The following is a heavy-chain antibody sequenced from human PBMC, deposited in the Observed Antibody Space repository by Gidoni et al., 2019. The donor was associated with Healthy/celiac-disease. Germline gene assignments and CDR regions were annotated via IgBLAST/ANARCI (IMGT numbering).Heavy chain of an antibody. CDR2: ISGSGGST. J-gene: IGHJ3*02. CDR3: AKDKLLRMYGAFDI. CDR1: GFNCSRYA. V-gene: IGHV3-23*01. Sequence: EVQLLESGGGLVQPGGSRRLSCAASGFNCSRYAMSWVRHAPGKGLEWVSAISGSGGSTYYADSVKGRFTISRDNSKNTLYLQMNSLRAEDTAVYYCAKDKLLRMYGAFDIWGQGTMVTVSS. D-gene: IGHD2-15*01.